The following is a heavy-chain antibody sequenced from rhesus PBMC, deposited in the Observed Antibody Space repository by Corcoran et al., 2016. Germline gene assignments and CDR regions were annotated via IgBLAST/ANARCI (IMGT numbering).Heavy chain of an antibody. V-gene: IGHV2S2*01. CDR1: GFSPSTSGMR. CDR2: IGWDDDK. CDR3: ARSLHSGSYFLGYFDY. J-gene: IGHJ4*01. D-gene: IGHD3-16*01. Sequence: QVTLKESGPALVKPTQTLTLTCTFSGFSPSTSGMRVSWIRQPPGEALEWLARIGWDDDKYSSTSLKNRLTISKDTSKNPVVLTMTHMDPVDTATYYCARSLHSGSYFLGYFDYWGQGVLVTVSS.